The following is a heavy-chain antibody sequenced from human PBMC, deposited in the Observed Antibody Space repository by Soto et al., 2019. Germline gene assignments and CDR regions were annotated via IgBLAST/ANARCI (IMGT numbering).Heavy chain of an antibody. CDR2: ISAYNGNT. D-gene: IGHD5-18*01. CDR3: ARISGYSYGYVPRYYYYGMDV. J-gene: IGHJ6*02. Sequence: QVQLVQSGAEVKKPGASVKVSCKASGYTFTSYGISWVRQAPGQGLEWMGWISAYNGNTNYAQKLQGRVTMTTDTSTXXAXMXLRSLRSDDTAVYYCARISGYSYGYVPRYYYYGMDVWGQGTTVTVSS. V-gene: IGHV1-18*01. CDR1: GYTFTSYG.